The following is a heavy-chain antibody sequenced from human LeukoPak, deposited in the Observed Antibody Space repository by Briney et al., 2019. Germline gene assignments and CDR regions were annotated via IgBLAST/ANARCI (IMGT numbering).Heavy chain of an antibody. D-gene: IGHD3-3*01. CDR1: GFTFSRYA. Sequence: PGGSLRLSCAASGFTFSRYAMNWVGQAQGKGVEWVSGISGRGSRTYYADSVQGRFTISRDNSKNTMYIQKNSLRAEDTAVYYCAKEALNYDFWSGLSYYYYGMDVWGQGTTVTVS. J-gene: IGHJ6*02. V-gene: IGHV3-23*01. CDR3: AKEALNYDFWSGLSYYYYGMDV. CDR2: ISGRGSRT.